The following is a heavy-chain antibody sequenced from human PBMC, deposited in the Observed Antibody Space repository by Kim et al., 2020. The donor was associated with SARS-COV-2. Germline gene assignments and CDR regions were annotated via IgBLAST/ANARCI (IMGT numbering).Heavy chain of an antibody. D-gene: IGHD3-22*01. CDR3: ARGSRGYYDSRPPRY. Sequence: SETLSLTCAVYGGSFSGYYWSWIRQPPGKGLEWIGEINHSGSTNYNPSLKSRVTISVDTSKNQFSLKLSSVTAADTAVYYCARGSRGYYDSRPPRYWGQGTLVTVSS. CDR1: GGSFSGYY. J-gene: IGHJ4*02. V-gene: IGHV4-34*01. CDR2: INHSGST.